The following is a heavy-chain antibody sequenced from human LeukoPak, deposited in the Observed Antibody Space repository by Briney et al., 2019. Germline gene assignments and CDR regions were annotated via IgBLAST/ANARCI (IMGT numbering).Heavy chain of an antibody. V-gene: IGHV4-4*07. CDR1: GGSMSSYY. J-gene: IGHJ6*03. D-gene: IGHD1-26*01. CDR3: ARGGNYHPTHSYFYQYMDV. Sequence: SETLSLTCTVSGGSMSSYYWSWLRQPAGKGLEWIGRIYTDGRTKYISSLKSRVTISVDTSKNQFSLKLSSVTAADTAVYYCARGGNYHPTHSYFYQYMDVWGKGTTVTVSS. CDR2: IYTDGRT.